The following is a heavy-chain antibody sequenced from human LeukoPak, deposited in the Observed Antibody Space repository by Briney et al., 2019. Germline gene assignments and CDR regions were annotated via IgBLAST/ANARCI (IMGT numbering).Heavy chain of an antibody. CDR3: ARRFGDLSHFDY. CDR1: GYSFTIYW. D-gene: IGHD3-10*01. J-gene: IGHJ4*02. CDR2: IFPGDSDT. V-gene: IGHV5-51*01. Sequence: GESLKISCTGSGYSFTIYWIGWVRPMPGKGLEWMGIIFPGDSDTRYSPSFQGQVTISADKSISTAYLQWSSLKASDTAMHYCARRFGDLSHFDYWGQGTLVTVSS.